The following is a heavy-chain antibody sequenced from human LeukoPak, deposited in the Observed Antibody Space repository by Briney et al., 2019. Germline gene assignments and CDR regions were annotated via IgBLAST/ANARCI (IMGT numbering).Heavy chain of an antibody. CDR1: GFSFSSYG. J-gene: IGHJ6*04. D-gene: IGHD3-10*01. Sequence: ARTLTLTCAASGFSFSSYGMNWVRQAPGKGLEWVAVIWFYGGKKYHPQSVRGRVTISRANSKTTLDMQMNSLRAEDTAVYYCARDAYGADGFGGGMDVWGKGATVTVSS. CDR2: IWFYGGKK. V-gene: IGHV3-33*01. CDR3: ARDAYGADGFGGGMDV.